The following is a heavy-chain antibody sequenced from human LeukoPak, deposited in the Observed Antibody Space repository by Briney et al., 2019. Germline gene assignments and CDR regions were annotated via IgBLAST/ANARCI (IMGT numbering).Heavy chain of an antibody. D-gene: IGHD4-17*01. CDR3: AKDAHGDYRFSYYFDY. J-gene: IGHJ4*02. CDR1: GVTLSSYG. V-gene: IGHV3-30*18. CDR2: ISYDGSNK. Sequence: GGSLRLSCAASGVTLSSYGMHWVRRAPGKGLEWVPVISYDGSNKYYADSVKGRFTISRDNSKNTLYLQMNSLRAEDTAVYYCAKDAHGDYRFSYYFDYWGQGTLVTVSS.